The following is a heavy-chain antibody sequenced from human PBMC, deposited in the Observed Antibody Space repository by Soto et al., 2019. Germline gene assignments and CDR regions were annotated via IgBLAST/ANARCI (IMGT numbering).Heavy chain of an antibody. V-gene: IGHV1-18*01. CDR1: GYTFTSYG. CDR3: ARVGPVAGLTPLSRYYFDY. Sequence: GASVKVSCKASGYTFTSYGISWVRQAPGQGLEWMGWISAYNGNTNYAQKLQGRVTMTTDTSTSTAYMELRSLRSDDTAVYYCARVGPVAGLTPLSRYYFDYWGQGTLVTVSS. CDR2: ISAYNGNT. J-gene: IGHJ4*02. D-gene: IGHD6-19*01.